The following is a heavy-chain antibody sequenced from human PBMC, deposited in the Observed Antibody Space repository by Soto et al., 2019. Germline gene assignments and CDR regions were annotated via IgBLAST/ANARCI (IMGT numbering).Heavy chain of an antibody. CDR3: ARGAEYQLLSRDYFYGMDV. D-gene: IGHD2-2*01. CDR2: ISYEGSNN. J-gene: IGHJ6*02. V-gene: IGHV3-30*03. CDR1: GFTFNSHG. Sequence: LRLSCGASGFTFNSHGMHWVRQAPGKGLEWVAVISYEGSNNFYAESVKGRFTISRDNSKNTLYLQMNSLRREDTAVYYCARGAEYQLLSRDYFYGMDVWGQGTTVTVSS.